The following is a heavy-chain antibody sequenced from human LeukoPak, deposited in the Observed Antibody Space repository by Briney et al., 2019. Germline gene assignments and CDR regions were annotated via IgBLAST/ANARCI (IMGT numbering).Heavy chain of an antibody. CDR1: GGSISSYY. CDR2: IYYSGST. CDR3: ARHRTGAGSGSYYNSEGFNPFDY. V-gene: IGHV4-59*01. J-gene: IGHJ4*02. D-gene: IGHD3-10*01. Sequence: PSETLSLTCTVSGGSISSYYWSWIRQPPGKGLEWIGYIYYSGSTNYNPSLKSRVTISVDTSKNQFSLKLSSVTAADTAVYYCARHRTGAGSGSYYNSEGFNPFDYWGQGTLVTVSS.